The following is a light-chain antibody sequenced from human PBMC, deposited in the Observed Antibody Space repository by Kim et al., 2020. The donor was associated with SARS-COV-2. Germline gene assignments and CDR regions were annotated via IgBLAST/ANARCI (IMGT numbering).Light chain of an antibody. CDR1: NSNILRNY. CDR2: RSD. J-gene: IGLJ3*02. CDR3: AAWDDNVSGRV. V-gene: IGLV1-47*01. Sequence: GQTVTISCSGSNSNILRNYVYWYQQVPGTAPKVLIYRSDQRPSGVADRFSGSKSGTSASLAISGLRSEDEADYYCAAWDDNVSGRVFGGGTQLTVL.